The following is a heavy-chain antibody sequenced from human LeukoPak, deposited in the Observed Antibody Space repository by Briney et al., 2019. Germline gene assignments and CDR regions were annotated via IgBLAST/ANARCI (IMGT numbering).Heavy chain of an antibody. V-gene: IGHV3-73*01. D-gene: IGHD3-22*01. CDR3: TSPYYYDSSGRGNWFDP. J-gene: IGHJ5*02. CDR2: IRSKANSYAT. Sequence: GGSLGLSCAASGFTFSGSAMHWVRQASGKGLEWVGRIRSKANSYATAYAASVKGRFTISRDDSKNTAYLQMNSLKTEDTAVYYCTSPYYYDSSGRGNWFDPWGQGTLVTVSS. CDR1: GFTFSGSA.